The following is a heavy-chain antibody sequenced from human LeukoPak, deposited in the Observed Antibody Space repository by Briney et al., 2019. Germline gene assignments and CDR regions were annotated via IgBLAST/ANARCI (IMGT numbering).Heavy chain of an antibody. D-gene: IGHD2-2*01. Sequence: GESLKISCKGSGYSFTSYWIGWVRQMPGKGLEWMGIIYPGDSDTRYSPSFQGQVTISADKSISTAYLQWSSLKASDTAMYYCARLKESVVPAAPQPMVYMDVWGKGTTVTVSS. J-gene: IGHJ6*03. V-gene: IGHV5-51*01. CDR3: ARLKESVVPAAPQPMVYMDV. CDR2: IYPGDSDT. CDR1: GYSFTSYW.